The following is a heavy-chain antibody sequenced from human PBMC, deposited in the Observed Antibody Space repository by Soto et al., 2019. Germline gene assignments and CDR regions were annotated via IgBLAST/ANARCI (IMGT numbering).Heavy chain of an antibody. J-gene: IGHJ1*01. CDR2: ISWNSGSI. CDR1: GFTFDDYA. D-gene: IGHD6-19*01. CDR3: EKGPYSSGWFKGYSPP. Sequence: EVQLVESGGGLVQPGRSLRLSCAASGFTFDDYAMHWVRQAPGKGLEWVSGISWNSGSIGYSDSVKGRFTISRDNAKNSRDRQMNSLRAEDTALYYCEKGPYSSGWFKGYSPPWGQGTLVTVTS. V-gene: IGHV3-9*01.